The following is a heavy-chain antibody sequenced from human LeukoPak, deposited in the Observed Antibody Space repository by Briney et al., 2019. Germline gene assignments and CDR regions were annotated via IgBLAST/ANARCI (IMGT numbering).Heavy chain of an antibody. J-gene: IGHJ4*02. CDR2: IWNDGSDK. CDR1: GFTFSSYG. D-gene: IGHD1-26*01. V-gene: IGHV3-33*06. CDR3: AKPTRGSGSFLIDF. Sequence: GRSLRLSCAASGFTFSSYGMHWARQAPGKGLEWVADIWNDGSDKYYADSVKGRFTISRDNSKNTLYLQMNSLRAEDTAVYYCAKPTRGSGSFLIDFWGPGTLVTVSS.